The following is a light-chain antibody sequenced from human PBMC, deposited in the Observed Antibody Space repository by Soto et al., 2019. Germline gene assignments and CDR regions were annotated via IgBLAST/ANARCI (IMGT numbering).Light chain of an antibody. Sequence: DIQMTQSPSTLSACVGDRVTITCRASQSISSWLAWYQQKPGKAPKLLMYEASRLDSGVPSRFSGSGSGTEFTLTISSLQPDDFATYYCQQYNSYPWTFGQGTKVDIK. V-gene: IGKV1-5*03. CDR2: EAS. CDR1: QSISSW. J-gene: IGKJ1*01. CDR3: QQYNSYPWT.